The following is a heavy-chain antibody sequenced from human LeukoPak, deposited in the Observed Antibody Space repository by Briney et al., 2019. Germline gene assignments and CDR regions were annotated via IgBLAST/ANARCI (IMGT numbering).Heavy chain of an antibody. J-gene: IGHJ6*02. Sequence: GESLKISCKGSGYSFTSYCIGWVRQMPGKGLEWMGIIYPGDSDTRYSPSFQGQVTISADKSISTAYLQWSSLKASDTAMYYCARLSGSHSHYYGMDVWGQGTTVTVSS. CDR1: GYSFTSYC. CDR2: IYPGDSDT. V-gene: IGHV5-51*01. D-gene: IGHD1-26*01. CDR3: ARLSGSHSHYYGMDV.